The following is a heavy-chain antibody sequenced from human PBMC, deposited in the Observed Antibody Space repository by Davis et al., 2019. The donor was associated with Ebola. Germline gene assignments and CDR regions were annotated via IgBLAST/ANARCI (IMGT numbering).Heavy chain of an antibody. D-gene: IGHD2-2*02. V-gene: IGHV1-18*04. CDR3: ARLVYCSSTSCYNGYYYYYYMDV. CDR2: ISAYNGNT. J-gene: IGHJ6*03. CDR1: GYTFTSYG. Sequence: ASVKVSCKASGYTFTSYGISWVRQAPGQGLEWMGWISAYNGNTNYAQKLQGRVTMTTDTSTSTAYMELSSLRSEDTAVYYCARLVYCSSTSCYNGYYYYYYMDVWGKGTTVTVSS.